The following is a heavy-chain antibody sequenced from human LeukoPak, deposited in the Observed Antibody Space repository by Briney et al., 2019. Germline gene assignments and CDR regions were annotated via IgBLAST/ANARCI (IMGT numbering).Heavy chain of an antibody. J-gene: IGHJ4*02. CDR1: GYTFTGYY. CDR3: ARDDRYYYGSGTFDY. D-gene: IGHD3-10*01. V-gene: IGHV1-2*02. Sequence: ASVKVSCKASGYTFTGYYMHWVRQAPGQGLEWMGWINPNSGGTNYAQKFQGRVTMTRDTSISTAYMELSRLRSDDTAVYYCARDDRYYYGSGTFDYWGQGTLVTVSS. CDR2: INPNSGGT.